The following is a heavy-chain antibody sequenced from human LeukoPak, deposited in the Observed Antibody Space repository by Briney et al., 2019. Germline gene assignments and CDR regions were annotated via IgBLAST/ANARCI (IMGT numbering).Heavy chain of an antibody. D-gene: IGHD6-19*01. V-gene: IGHV1-69*13. CDR3: AGGLEWLVGDY. Sequence: SVKVSCKASGGTFSSYAISWVRQAPGQGLEWMGGIIPIFGTANYAQKFQSRVTITADESTSTAYMELSSLRSEDTAVYYCAGGLEWLVGDYWGQGTLVTVSS. CDR2: IIPIFGTA. J-gene: IGHJ4*02. CDR1: GGTFSSYA.